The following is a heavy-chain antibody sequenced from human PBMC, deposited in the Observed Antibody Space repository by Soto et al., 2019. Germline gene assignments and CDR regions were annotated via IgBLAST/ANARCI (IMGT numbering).Heavy chain of an antibody. CDR1: GYTFTSYG. V-gene: IGHV1-18*01. Sequence: ASVKVSCKASGYTFTSYGISWVRQAPGQGLEWMGWISAYNGNTNYAQKLQGRVTMTTDTSTSSAYMELRSLRSDDTAVYYCARGVITFGGVIVTYPRHQNWFDPWGQGTLVTVSS. D-gene: IGHD3-16*02. CDR3: ARGVITFGGVIVTYPRHQNWFDP. CDR2: ISAYNGNT. J-gene: IGHJ5*02.